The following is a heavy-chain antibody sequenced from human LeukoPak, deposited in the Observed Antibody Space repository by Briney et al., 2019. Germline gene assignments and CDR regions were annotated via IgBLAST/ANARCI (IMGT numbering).Heavy chain of an antibody. V-gene: IGHV1-3*01. J-gene: IGHJ4*02. CDR3: AREEQGILTGYYGFDY. CDR1: RYTFTSYV. D-gene: IGHD3-9*01. CDR2: INAVNGNT. Sequence: GASVKDSCMASRYTFTSYVMHWVRQAPGERLEWMGWINAVNGNTKYSQKFQGRVTITRDTSARTAYMEMSSLRAEDTAVYYCAREEQGILTGYYGFDYWGQGTLVTVSS.